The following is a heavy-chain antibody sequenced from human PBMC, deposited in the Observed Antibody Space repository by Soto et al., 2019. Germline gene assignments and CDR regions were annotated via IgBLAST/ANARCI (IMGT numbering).Heavy chain of an antibody. CDR1: GYTFTSYG. D-gene: IGHD2-2*01. Sequence: ASVKVSCKASGYTFTSYGISWVRQAPGQGLEWMGWISAYNGNTNYAQKLQGRVTMTTDTSTSTAYMELRSLRSDDTAVYYCARGEYQLLSHYYYYGMDVCGQGTTLTVSS. CDR3: ARGEYQLLSHYYYYGMDV. V-gene: IGHV1-18*01. CDR2: ISAYNGNT. J-gene: IGHJ6*02.